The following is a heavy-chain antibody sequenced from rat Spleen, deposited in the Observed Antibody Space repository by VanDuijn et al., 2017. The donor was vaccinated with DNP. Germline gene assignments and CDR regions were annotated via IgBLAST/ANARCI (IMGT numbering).Heavy chain of an antibody. D-gene: IGHD3-3*01. V-gene: IGHV5-19*01. Sequence: EVQLVESGGGLVQPGRSLKLSCAASGFTFSNYGMHWIRQAPTKGLEWVASISPSGGSTYYRDSVRGRFTISRDTAKSTLYLQMDSLRSEDSATYYCARDSYSAPFDYWGQGVMVSVSS. J-gene: IGHJ2*01. CDR2: ISPSGGST. CDR3: ARDSYSAPFDY. CDR1: GFTFSNYG.